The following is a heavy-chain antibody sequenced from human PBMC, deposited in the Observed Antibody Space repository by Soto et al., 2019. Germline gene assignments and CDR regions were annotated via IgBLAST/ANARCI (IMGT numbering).Heavy chain of an antibody. CDR3: ARDKYSNYDWFDP. D-gene: IGHD4-4*01. J-gene: IGHJ5*02. V-gene: IGHV3-23*01. CDR2: ISGSGGST. Sequence: GGSLRLSCAASGFTFSSYAMSWFRQAPGKGLEWVSAISGSGGSTYYADSVKGRFTISRDNAKNSLYLQMNSLRDEDTAVYYGARDKYSNYDWFDPWGQGTLVTVSS. CDR1: GFTFSSYA.